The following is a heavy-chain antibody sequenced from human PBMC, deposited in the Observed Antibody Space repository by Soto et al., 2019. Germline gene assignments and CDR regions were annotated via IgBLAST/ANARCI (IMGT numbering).Heavy chain of an antibody. CDR2: ISAYNGNT. J-gene: IGHJ6*02. CDR3: ARVRSSGRSGSYYNGGYYYYGMDV. CDR1: GYTFTSYG. D-gene: IGHD3-10*01. V-gene: IGHV1-18*04. Sequence: ASVKVSCKASGYTFTSYGISWVRQAPGQGLEWMGWISAYNGNTNYAQKLQGRVTMTPDTCTSTAYMELRSLRSDDTAVYYCARVRSSGRSGSYYNGGYYYYGMDVWGQGTTVTVSS.